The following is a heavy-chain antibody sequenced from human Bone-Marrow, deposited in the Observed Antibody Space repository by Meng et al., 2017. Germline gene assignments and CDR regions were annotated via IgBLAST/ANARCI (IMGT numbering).Heavy chain of an antibody. CDR1: GFTFSSYA. CDR3: AKGGSWYKFGYDAFDI. V-gene: IGHV3-23*01. J-gene: IGHJ3*02. CDR2: ISGSGGST. D-gene: IGHD6-13*01. Sequence: GGLRLSCAASGFTFSSYAMSWVRQAPGKGLEWVSAISGSGGSTYYADSVKGRFTISRDNSKNTLYLQMNSLRAEDTAVYYCAKGGSWYKFGYDAFDIWGQGTMVTVSS.